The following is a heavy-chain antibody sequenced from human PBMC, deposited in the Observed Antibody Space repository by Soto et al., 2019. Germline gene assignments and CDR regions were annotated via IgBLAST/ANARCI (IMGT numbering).Heavy chain of an antibody. J-gene: IGHJ6*04. CDR1: GFTFTRHS. V-gene: IGHV3-7*01. D-gene: IGHD2-8*02. CDR3: ARDTHWSLDV. CDR2: IKEDGGET. Sequence: GGSLRLSCAASGFTFTRHSMFWVRQAPGRGLEWVAHIKEDGGETYYVDSVKGRFTISRDNAKSSLYLQMDSPRDEDTAGYYCARDTHWSLDVWDKGTTVTVSS.